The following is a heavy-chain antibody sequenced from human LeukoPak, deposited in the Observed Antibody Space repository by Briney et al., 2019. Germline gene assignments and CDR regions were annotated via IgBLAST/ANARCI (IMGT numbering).Heavy chain of an antibody. J-gene: IGHJ6*02. Sequence: AGGSLRLSCAASGFTFGNYAMSWVRQAPGKGLEWVSAIDNSGDRTFYAASVKGRFTISRDNSKNTLYLQMNSLRAEDTAVYYCARVSGPRDYYYGMDVWGQGTTVTVSS. D-gene: IGHD2-15*01. CDR3: ARVSGPRDYYYGMDV. CDR1: GFTFGNYA. V-gene: IGHV3-23*01. CDR2: IDNSGDRT.